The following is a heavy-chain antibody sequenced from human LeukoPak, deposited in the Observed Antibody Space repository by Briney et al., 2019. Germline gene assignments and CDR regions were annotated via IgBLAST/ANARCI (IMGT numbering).Heavy chain of an antibody. CDR1: GYTLTESS. Sequence: ASVKVSCKVSGYTLTESSMHWVRQAPGKGLEWMGGFDPEDGETIYAQKFQGRVTMTEDTSTDTAYMELSSLRSEDTAVYYCATDLAHYDSSGSFDYWGQGTLVTVSS. CDR3: ATDLAHYDSSGSFDY. V-gene: IGHV1-24*01. J-gene: IGHJ4*02. CDR2: FDPEDGET. D-gene: IGHD3-22*01.